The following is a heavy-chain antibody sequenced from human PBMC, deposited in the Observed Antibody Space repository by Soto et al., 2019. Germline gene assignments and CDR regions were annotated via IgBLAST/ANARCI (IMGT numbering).Heavy chain of an antibody. V-gene: IGHV3-33*01. D-gene: IGHD2-2*01. J-gene: IGHJ4*02. Sequence: PGGSLRLSCTASGFTFSSYGTHWVRQAPGKGLEWVAIIWHDGSNKYYADSVKGRFTISRDNSKNTLYLEMNSLRVEDTAVYFCARDGGYCSSTSCYYFDNWGQGTLVTVSS. CDR3: ARDGGYCSSTSCYYFDN. CDR1: GFTFSSYG. CDR2: IWHDGSNK.